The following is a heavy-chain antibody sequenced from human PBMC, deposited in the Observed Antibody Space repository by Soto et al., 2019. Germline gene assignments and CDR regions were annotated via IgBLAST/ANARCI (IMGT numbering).Heavy chain of an antibody. CDR3: AKGLSGSGAYQWFDP. D-gene: IGHD3-10*01. CDR2: ISGSGDKT. V-gene: IGHV3-23*01. Sequence: EVPLLESGGGLVQPGGSLRLSCVASAFTFSRFAMSWVRQTPGKGLEWVSAISGSGDKTFYADSVKGRFTISRDNSKNPLYLQLNSLRVEDTAVYYCAKGLSGSGAYQWFDPWGQGTLVTVSS. CDR1: AFTFSRFA. J-gene: IGHJ5*02.